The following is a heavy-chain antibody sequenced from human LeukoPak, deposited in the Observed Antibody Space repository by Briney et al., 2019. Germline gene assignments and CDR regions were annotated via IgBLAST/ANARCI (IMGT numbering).Heavy chain of an antibody. D-gene: IGHD5-18*01. CDR1: GYTFTSYY. V-gene: IGHV1-46*01. CDR2: INPSGGST. CDR3: ARSLLDTDDAFDI. J-gene: IGHJ3*02. Sequence: ASVKVSCKASGYTFTSYYMRWVLQAPGHGLEWMGIINPSGGSTSYAQKFQGRVTMTRDTSTSTVYMELSSLRSEDTAVYYCARSLLDTDDAFDIWGQGTMVTVSS.